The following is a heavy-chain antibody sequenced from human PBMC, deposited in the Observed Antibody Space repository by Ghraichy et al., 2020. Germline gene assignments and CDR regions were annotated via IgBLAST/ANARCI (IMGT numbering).Heavy chain of an antibody. Sequence: ASVQVSCKVSGYTLTELSMHWVRQAPGQGLEWMGGFDPEDGDTIYAQKFQGRVTMTEDTSTDTAYMELSSLRSEDTAVYYCAAGYCSGGSCYRRPYNWFDPWGQGTLVTVSS. J-gene: IGHJ5*02. V-gene: IGHV1-24*01. CDR3: AAGYCSGGSCYRRPYNWFDP. CDR2: FDPEDGDT. CDR1: GYTLTELS. D-gene: IGHD2-15*01.